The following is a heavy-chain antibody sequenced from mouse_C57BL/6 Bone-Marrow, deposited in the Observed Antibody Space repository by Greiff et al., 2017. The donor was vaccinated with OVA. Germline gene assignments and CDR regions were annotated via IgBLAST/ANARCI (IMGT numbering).Heavy chain of an antibody. V-gene: IGHV3-6*01. CDR2: ISYDGSN. CDR1: GYSITSGYY. CDR3: AREGDGYSEGVAY. Sequence: DVKLQESGPGLVKPSQSLSLTCSVTGYSITSGYYWNWIRQFPGNKLEWMGYISYDGSNNYNPSLKNRISITRDTSKNQFFLKLNSVTTEDTATYYCAREGDGYSEGVAYWGQGTLVTVSA. J-gene: IGHJ3*01. D-gene: IGHD2-3*01.